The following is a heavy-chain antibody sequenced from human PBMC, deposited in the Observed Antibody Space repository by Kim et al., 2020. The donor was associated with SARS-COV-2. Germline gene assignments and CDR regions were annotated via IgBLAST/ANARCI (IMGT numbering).Heavy chain of an antibody. J-gene: IGHJ4*02. CDR3: AKDLVDTAMAPEY. D-gene: IGHD5-18*01. Sequence: YADTVKGRFTISRDNAKNSLYLQMNSLRAEDTALYYCAKDLVDTAMAPEYWGQGTLVTVSS. V-gene: IGHV3-9*01.